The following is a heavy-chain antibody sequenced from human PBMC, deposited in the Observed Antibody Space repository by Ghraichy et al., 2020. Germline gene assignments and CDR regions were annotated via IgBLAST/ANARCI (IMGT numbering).Heavy chain of an antibody. J-gene: IGHJ4*02. D-gene: IGHD3-10*01. CDR2: IYYSGST. CDR3: ARGRITMVRGVLYYFDY. V-gene: IGHV4-31*03. CDR1: GGSISSGGYY. Sequence: SLNISCTVSGGSISSGGYYWSWIRQHPGKGLEWIGYIYYSGSTYYNPSLKSRVTISVDTSKNQFSLKLSSVTAADTAVYYCARGRITMVRGVLYYFDYWGQGTLVTVSS.